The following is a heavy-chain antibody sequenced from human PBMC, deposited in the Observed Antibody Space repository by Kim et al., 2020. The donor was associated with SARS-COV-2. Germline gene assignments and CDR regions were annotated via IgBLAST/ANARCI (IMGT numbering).Heavy chain of an antibody. D-gene: IGHD3-16*01. Sequence: GGSLRLSCAASGFIFSRSVMHWVRQAPGKGLEWVARISHDGIYESYSDSVKGRFTIFRDNSKNTLYLQMNTLESDDTAVYFCANDRSDTWAFDHWGQGTLVTVSS. J-gene: IGHJ4*02. CDR1: GFIFSRSV. V-gene: IGHV3-30*18. CDR2: ISHDGIYE. CDR3: ANDRSDTWAFDH.